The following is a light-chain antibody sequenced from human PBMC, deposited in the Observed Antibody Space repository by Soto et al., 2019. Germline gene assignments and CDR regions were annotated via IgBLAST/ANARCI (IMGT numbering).Light chain of an antibody. CDR3: TSYTSSNSVV. CDR1: GSDIGGYNY. V-gene: IGLV2-14*01. J-gene: IGLJ2*01. Sequence: QSVLTQPASVSGSPGQSITISCTGTGSDIGGYNYVSWYQQHPGKAPKGMIYEVSNRPSGVSNRFSASKSGNTASLTICGLQAEDESDYFCTSYTSSNSVVFGGGTKLTVL. CDR2: EVS.